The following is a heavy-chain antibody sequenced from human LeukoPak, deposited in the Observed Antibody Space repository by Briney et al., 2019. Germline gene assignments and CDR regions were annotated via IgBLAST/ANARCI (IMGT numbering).Heavy chain of an antibody. CDR3: ARDPYDSSGYRTYYFDY. CDR2: INWNGGST. J-gene: IGHJ4*02. CDR1: GFTFDDYG. V-gene: IGHV3-20*04. Sequence: GGPLRLSCAASGFTFDDYGMSWVRQAPGKGLEWVSGINWNGGSTGYADSVKGRFTISRDNAKNSLYLQMNSLRAEDTALYYCARDPYDSSGYRTYYFDYWGQGTLVTVSS. D-gene: IGHD3-22*01.